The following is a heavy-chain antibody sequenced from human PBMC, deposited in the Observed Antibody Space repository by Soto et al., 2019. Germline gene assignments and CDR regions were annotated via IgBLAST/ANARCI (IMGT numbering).Heavy chain of an antibody. CDR1: GGTFSSYA. D-gene: IGHD6-19*01. J-gene: IGHJ6*02. CDR2: IIPIFGTA. V-gene: IGHV1-69*13. Sequence: ASVKVSCKASGGTFSSYAISWVRQAPGQGLEWMGGIIPIFGTANYAQKFQGRVTITADESTSTAYMELSSLRSEDTAVYYCARDLITAVAGNSGGSMDVWGQGTTVTISS. CDR3: ARDLITAVAGNSGGSMDV.